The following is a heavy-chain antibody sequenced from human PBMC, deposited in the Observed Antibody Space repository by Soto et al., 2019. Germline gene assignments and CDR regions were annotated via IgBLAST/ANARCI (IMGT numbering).Heavy chain of an antibody. CDR3: ARDPIEYTYSSSKGFDY. Sequence: QVQLQESGPGLVKPSRTLSLTCTVSGGSISSGGYYWSWIRQHPGKGLEWIGYIYYSGSTYYNPSLKSRVTISVDTSKNQFSLKLSSVTAADTAVYYCARDPIEYTYSSSKGFDYWGQGTLVTVSS. CDR2: IYYSGST. J-gene: IGHJ4*02. D-gene: IGHD6-6*01. V-gene: IGHV4-31*03. CDR1: GGSISSGGYY.